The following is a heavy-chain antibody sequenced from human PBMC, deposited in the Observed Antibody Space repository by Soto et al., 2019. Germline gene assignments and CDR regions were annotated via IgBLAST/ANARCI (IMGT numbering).Heavy chain of an antibody. V-gene: IGHV4-4*02. D-gene: IGHD3-22*01. Sequence: XETLSLTCAVSGVSLTSGNWWTWVRQSPQRGLEYIGEIFHDGTANYYPSFERRVAMSVDTSRNQFSLKLTSVTAADTAVYFCARLVYDTSLNYMYFEFWGPGTLRTVSS. CDR3: ARLVYDTSLNYMYFEF. J-gene: IGHJ4*02. CDR1: GVSLTSGNW. CDR2: IFHDGTA.